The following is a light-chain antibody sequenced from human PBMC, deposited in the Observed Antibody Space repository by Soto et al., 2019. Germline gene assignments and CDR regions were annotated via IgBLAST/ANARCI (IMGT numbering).Light chain of an antibody. CDR1: SSDVGGYNY. CDR3: SSYTSSSTLV. CDR2: DVS. J-gene: IGLJ2*01. Sequence: QSALTQPASVSGSPGQSITISCTGTSSDVGGYNYVSWYQQHPGKAPKFMIYDVSNRPSGVSNRFSGSKSGNTASLTISGLQAEDEADYYCSSYTSSSTLVFGGGTQLTV. V-gene: IGLV2-14*01.